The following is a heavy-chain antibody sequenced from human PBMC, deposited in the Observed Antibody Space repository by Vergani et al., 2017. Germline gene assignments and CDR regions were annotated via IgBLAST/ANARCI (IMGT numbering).Heavy chain of an antibody. CDR1: GDSFSSGRYN. V-gene: IGHV4-31*03. Sequence: QVHLQESGPRVLKPSQTLSLTCTVSGDSFSSGRYNWSWIRQEPGKGLVWIGYPNDTGSAHSNPSLSVRVSISVDRSRNQVSLILTSVTGAGTAIFYCARTSFDSWFDHWGQGSLVTVSS. CDR2: PNDTGSA. D-gene: IGHD6-6*01. J-gene: IGHJ5*02. CDR3: ARTSFDSWFDH.